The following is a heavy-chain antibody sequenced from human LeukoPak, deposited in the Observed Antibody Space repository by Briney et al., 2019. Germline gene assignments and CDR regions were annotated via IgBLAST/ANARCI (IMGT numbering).Heavy chain of an antibody. CDR3: ARGACSSTSCYYYYYYYMDV. Sequence: ASVKVSCKASVYTFTGYYMHGVRQAPGQGLEGMGWINPNSGGTNYAQKFQGRVTMTRDTSISTASMELSRLRSDDTAVYYCARGACSSTSCYYYYYYYMDVWGKGTTVTVSS. D-gene: IGHD2-2*01. CDR2: INPNSGGT. J-gene: IGHJ6*03. CDR1: VYTFTGYY. V-gene: IGHV1-2*02.